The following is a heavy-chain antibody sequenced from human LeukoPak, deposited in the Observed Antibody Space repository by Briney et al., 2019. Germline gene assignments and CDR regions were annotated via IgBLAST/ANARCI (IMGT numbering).Heavy chain of an antibody. CDR3: ARPDSSSFAVDADDAFDI. J-gene: IGHJ3*02. D-gene: IGHD6-13*01. CDR2: ISAYNGNT. CDR1: GYTFTSYG. Sequence: VASVKVSCKASGYTFTSYGISWVRQAPGQGLEWMGWISAYNGNTNYVQKLQGRVTMTTDTSTSTAYMELRSLRSDDTAVYYCARPDSSSFAVDADDAFDIWGQGTMVTVSS. V-gene: IGHV1-18*01.